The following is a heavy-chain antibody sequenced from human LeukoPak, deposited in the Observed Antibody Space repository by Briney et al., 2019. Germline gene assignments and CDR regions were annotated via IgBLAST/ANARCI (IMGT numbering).Heavy chain of an antibody. D-gene: IGHD6-13*01. CDR1: GGSISSGSYY. Sequence: SETLSLTCAVSGGSISSGSYYWGWIRQPPGKGLEWIGSIYDGVSTYYTPSLKSRVTISADTSKNQFSLKLSSVTAADTAAYYCARDGYRSSWSHDAFDIWGQGTMVTVSS. CDR3: ARDGYRSSWSHDAFDI. V-gene: IGHV4-39*07. J-gene: IGHJ3*02. CDR2: IYDGVST.